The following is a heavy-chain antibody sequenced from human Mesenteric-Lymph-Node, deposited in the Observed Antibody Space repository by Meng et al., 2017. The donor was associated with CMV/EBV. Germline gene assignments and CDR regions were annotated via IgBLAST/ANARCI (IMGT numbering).Heavy chain of an antibody. V-gene: IGHV3-30-3*01. D-gene: IGHD5-18*01. CDR2: ISYDESHK. CDR1: GFTFSSHA. Sequence: GGSLRLSCAASGFTFSSHAMHWVRQAPGKGLEWVAVISYDESHKYYADSVKGRFTISRDNSKNTLYLQMNSLRPEDTAVYYCVRDGGSYGQSNFDYWGQGTLVTVSS. J-gene: IGHJ4*02. CDR3: VRDGGSYGQSNFDY.